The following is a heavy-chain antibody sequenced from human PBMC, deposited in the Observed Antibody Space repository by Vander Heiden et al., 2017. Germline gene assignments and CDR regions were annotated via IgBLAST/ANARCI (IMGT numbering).Heavy chain of an antibody. CDR3: AKEVAGYGSSGGMDV. J-gene: IGHJ6*02. Sequence: GESGGGLIQPGGSLRLSCAASGFTVNSNYMTWVRQAPGKGLEWVSLISSGGHTYSADSVKGRFTISRDNSKNILYLQMSSMRAEDTAVYYCAKEVAGYGSSGGMDVWGQGTTVTVSS. V-gene: IGHV3-53*01. CDR2: ISSGGHT. CDR1: GFTVNSNY. D-gene: IGHD6-6*01.